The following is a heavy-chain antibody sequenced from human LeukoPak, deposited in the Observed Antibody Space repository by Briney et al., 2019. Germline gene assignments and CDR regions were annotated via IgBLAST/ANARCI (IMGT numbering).Heavy chain of an antibody. Sequence: RSGGSLRLSCAASGFTFSSYGMHWVRQAPGKGLEWVANIKPNAGEQYYVDSVKGRFTISRDNAKNSLYLQMNSLTAEDTAVYYCASQPSAVAGNYWGQGTLVTASS. J-gene: IGHJ4*02. CDR2: IKPNAGEQ. CDR1: GFTFSSYG. CDR3: ASQPSAVAGNY. V-gene: IGHV3-7*02. D-gene: IGHD6-19*01.